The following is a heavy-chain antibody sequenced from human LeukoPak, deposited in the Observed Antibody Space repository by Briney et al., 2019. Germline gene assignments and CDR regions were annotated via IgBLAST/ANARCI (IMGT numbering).Heavy chain of an antibody. CDR3: ARDRTGDLDAFDI. J-gene: IGHJ3*02. CDR1: GYTFTSYG. D-gene: IGHD7-27*01. CDR2: ISAYNGNT. Sequence: GASVKVSCKASGYTFTSYGISWVRQAPGQGLEWMGWISAYNGNTNYAQKLQGRVTMTTDTSTSTAYMELSSLRSEDTAVYYCARDRTGDLDAFDIWGQGTMVTVSS. V-gene: IGHV1-18*01.